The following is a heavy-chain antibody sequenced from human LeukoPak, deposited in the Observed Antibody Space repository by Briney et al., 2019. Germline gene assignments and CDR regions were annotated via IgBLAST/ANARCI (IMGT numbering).Heavy chain of an antibody. Sequence: GGSLRLSCAASGFTFSSYSMNWVRQAPGKGLEWVSSISSSSSYIYYADSVKGRFTISRDNAKNSLYLQMNSLRAEDTAVYYCAGEIGTYYDFWSGYYGLGGYYYYMDVWGKGTTVTVSS. CDR2: ISSSSSYI. D-gene: IGHD3-3*01. CDR1: GFTFSSYS. J-gene: IGHJ6*03. V-gene: IGHV3-21*01. CDR3: AGEIGTYYDFWSGYYGLGGYYYYMDV.